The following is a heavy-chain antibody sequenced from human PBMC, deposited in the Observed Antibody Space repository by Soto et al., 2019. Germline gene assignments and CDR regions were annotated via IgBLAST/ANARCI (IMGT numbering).Heavy chain of an antibody. J-gene: IGHJ2*01. CDR3: ATRYCSSTSCYTSLRAYWYFDL. Sequence: SETLSLTCTGSGGSISSSSYYWGWIRQPPGKGLEWIGSIYYSGSTYYNPSLKSRVTISVDTSKNQFSLKLSSVTAADTAVYYCATRYCSSTSCYTSLRAYWYFDLWGRGTLVTVSS. CDR1: GGSISSSSYY. V-gene: IGHV4-39*01. CDR2: IYYSGST. D-gene: IGHD2-2*02.